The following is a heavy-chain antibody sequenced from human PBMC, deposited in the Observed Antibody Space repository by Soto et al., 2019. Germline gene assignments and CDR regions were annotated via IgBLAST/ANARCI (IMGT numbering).Heavy chain of an antibody. CDR2: INPSGGST. J-gene: IGHJ4*02. D-gene: IGHD1-20*01. CDR1: GYTFTSYY. V-gene: IGHV1-46*03. CDR3: ARRRANFGNWRHYFDY. Sequence: ASVKVSCKASGYTFTSYYMHWVRQAPGQGLEWMGIINPSGGSTSYAQKFQGRVTMTRDTSTSTVYMELSSLRSEDTAVYYCARRRANFGNWRHYFDYWGQGTLVTVSS.